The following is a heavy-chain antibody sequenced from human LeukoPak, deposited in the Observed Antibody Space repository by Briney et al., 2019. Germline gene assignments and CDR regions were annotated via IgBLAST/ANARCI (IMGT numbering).Heavy chain of an antibody. J-gene: IGHJ4*02. CDR2: IKNNTNGGTT. CDR1: GFIFSSAW. CDR3: ARGLCTSTGCYQGPFDF. Sequence: GGSLRLSCEASGFIFSSAWMTWVRQAPGKGLEWVGHIKNNTNGGTTDYAAPVKGRFSISRDDSKKTLYLQMNRLRTEDTAVYYCARGLCTSTGCYQGPFDFWGQGMLVTVSS. V-gene: IGHV3-15*01. D-gene: IGHD2-2*01.